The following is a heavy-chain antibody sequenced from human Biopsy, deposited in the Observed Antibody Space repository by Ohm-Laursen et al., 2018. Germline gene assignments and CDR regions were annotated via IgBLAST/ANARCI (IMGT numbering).Heavy chain of an antibody. Sequence: SLRLSCAAPGFTFSSYAMTWVRQAPGKGLEWVSVINTSGGSTHYAVSVKGRFTISRDNSKNTLYLRMNSLRAEDTAVYYCAKPADSYGSEFYFDYWGQGTLVTVPS. V-gene: IGHV3-23*01. CDR2: INTSGGST. J-gene: IGHJ4*02. CDR3: AKPADSYGSEFYFDY. CDR1: GFTFSSYA. D-gene: IGHD4-17*01.